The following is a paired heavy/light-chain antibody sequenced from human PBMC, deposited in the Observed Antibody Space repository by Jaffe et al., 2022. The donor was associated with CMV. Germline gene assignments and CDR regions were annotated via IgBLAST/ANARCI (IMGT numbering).Heavy chain of an antibody. CDR2: IHSGAST. CDR1: GFTVSSNN. CDR3: ARESRWITTKNYAMDV. Sequence: EVQLVESGGGLIQPGGSLRLSCVASGFTVSSNNMSWVRQAPGKGLEWVSTIHSGASTYYADSVKGRFTISRDNSKNTLYLQMNSLRAEDTAVYYCARESRWITTKNYAMDVWGQGTTVTVSS. D-gene: IGHD5-12*01. J-gene: IGHJ6*02. V-gene: IGHV3-53*01.
Light chain of an antibody. CDR2: GNS. Sequence: QSVLTQPPSVSGAPGQRVTISCTGSSSNIGAGYDVHWYQQLPGTAPKLVIYGNSNRPSGVPDRFSGSKSGTSASLAIIGLQAEDEADYYCQSYDSSLSGSRVFGTGTKVTVL. J-gene: IGLJ1*01. CDR3: QSYDSSLSGSRV. CDR1: SSNIGAGYD. V-gene: IGLV1-40*01.